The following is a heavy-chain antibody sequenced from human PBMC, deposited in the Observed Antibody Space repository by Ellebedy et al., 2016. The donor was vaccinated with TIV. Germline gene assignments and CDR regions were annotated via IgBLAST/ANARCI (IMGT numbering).Heavy chain of an antibody. CDR2: VGPAGDT. D-gene: IGHD3-10*01. J-gene: IGHJ6*02. V-gene: IGHV3-13*01. Sequence: GESLKISCAASGFTFNIYDFHWVRQPTGNGLEWVSAVGPAGDTYYPASVKGRFTISRENAKNSLYLQMNSLTPEDTAVYYCVRGSRTVGGIYYYTGMDVWGQGTTVTVTS. CDR3: VRGSRTVGGIYYYTGMDV. CDR1: GFTFNIYD.